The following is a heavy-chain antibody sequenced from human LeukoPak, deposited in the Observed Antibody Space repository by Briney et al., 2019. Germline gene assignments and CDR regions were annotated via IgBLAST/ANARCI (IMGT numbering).Heavy chain of an antibody. CDR1: GFTFSSYG. D-gene: IGHD3-3*01. CDR2: ISYDGSNK. Sequence: GRSLRLSCAASGFTFSSYGMHWVRQAPGKGLEWVAVISYDGSNKYYADSVKGRFTISRDNSKNTLYLQMNSLRAEDTAVYYCARDFKVVLRFLEWLSVGMDVWGQGTTVTVSS. J-gene: IGHJ6*02. CDR3: ARDFKVVLRFLEWLSVGMDV. V-gene: IGHV3-30*03.